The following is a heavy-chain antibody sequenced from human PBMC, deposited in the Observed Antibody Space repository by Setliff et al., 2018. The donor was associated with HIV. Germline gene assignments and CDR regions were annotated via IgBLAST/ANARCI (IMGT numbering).Heavy chain of an antibody. J-gene: IGHJ5*02. CDR2: INANTGNP. CDR3: ARDYNYASGTYNWFDP. CDR1: GYVFTTYV. D-gene: IGHD3-10*01. Sequence: WASVKVSCKASGYVFTTYVINWVRQAPGRGLELMGWINANTGNPRYAPGLTGRFVFSLDTSATTAHLQINGLKTDDTAVYYCARDYNYASGTYNWFDPWGQGTLVTVSS. V-gene: IGHV7-4-1*02.